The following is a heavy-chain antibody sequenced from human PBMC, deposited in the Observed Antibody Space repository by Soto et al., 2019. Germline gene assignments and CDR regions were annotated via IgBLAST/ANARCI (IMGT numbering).Heavy chain of an antibody. CDR3: ARETYDILTGYYLGKFDY. D-gene: IGHD3-9*01. V-gene: IGHV1-18*01. Sequence: ASVKVSCKASGYTFTSYGISWVRQAPGQGLEWMGWISAYNGNTNYAQKLKGRVTMTTDTSTSTAYMELRSLRSDDTAVYYCARETYDILTGYYLGKFDYWGQGTLVTVS. CDR2: ISAYNGNT. J-gene: IGHJ4*02. CDR1: GYTFTSYG.